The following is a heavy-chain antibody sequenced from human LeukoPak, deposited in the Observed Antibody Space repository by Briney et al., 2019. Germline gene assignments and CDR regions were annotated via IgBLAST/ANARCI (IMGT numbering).Heavy chain of an antibody. V-gene: IGHV3-21*01. CDR2: ISSSSSYI. CDR1: GFTFSSYS. J-gene: IGHJ4*02. CDR3: ARDLGDIVVVVAASEGFDY. Sequence: GGSLRLSCAASGFTFSSYSMNWVRQAPGKGLEWVSSISSSSSYIYYANSVKGRFTISRDNAKNSLYLQMNSLRAEDTAVYYCARDLGDIVVVVAASEGFDYWGQGTLVTVSS. D-gene: IGHD2-15*01.